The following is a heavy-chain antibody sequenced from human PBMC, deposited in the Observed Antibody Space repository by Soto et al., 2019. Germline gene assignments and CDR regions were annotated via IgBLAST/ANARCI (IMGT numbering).Heavy chain of an antibody. Sequence: ASVKVSCKASGYTFTGYYIHWVRQAPGQGLDWMGWINPNSGGTKYAQKFQGWVTMTRDTSISTAYMEVSRLRSDDTAVYYCARSSEVTTALGYWGQGTPVTVSS. CDR3: ARSSEVTTALGY. CDR2: INPNSGGT. J-gene: IGHJ4*02. CDR1: GYTFTGYY. V-gene: IGHV1-2*04. D-gene: IGHD4-17*01.